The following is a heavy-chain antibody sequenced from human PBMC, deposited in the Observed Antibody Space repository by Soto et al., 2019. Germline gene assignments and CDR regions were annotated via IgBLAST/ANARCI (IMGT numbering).Heavy chain of an antibody. CDR3: ARISTVSSNFYY. CDR2: ISANGGSA. CDR1: GFTFSSHA. Sequence: EVQLLESGGGLVQPGGSLRLSCAASGFTFSSHAMGWVRQAPGKGLEWVSAISANGGSAFYGDSVKGRFTISRDNSKNTLYLQMYSLRVEDTAGYYCARISTVSSNFYYWGQGTLVTVAS. D-gene: IGHD6-6*01. J-gene: IGHJ4*02. V-gene: IGHV3-23*01.